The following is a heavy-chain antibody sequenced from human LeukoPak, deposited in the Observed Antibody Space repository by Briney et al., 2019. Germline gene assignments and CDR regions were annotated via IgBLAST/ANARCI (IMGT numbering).Heavy chain of an antibody. CDR2: ISSSSSTI. Sequence: GGSLRLSCAASGFTFSSYSMNWVRQAPGKGLEWVSYISSSSSTIYYADSVKGRFTISRDNAKNSLYLQMNSLRAEDTAVYYCARADRGYFDYWGRGTLVTVSS. CDR3: ARADRGYFDY. V-gene: IGHV3-48*04. CDR1: GFTFSSYS. J-gene: IGHJ4*02.